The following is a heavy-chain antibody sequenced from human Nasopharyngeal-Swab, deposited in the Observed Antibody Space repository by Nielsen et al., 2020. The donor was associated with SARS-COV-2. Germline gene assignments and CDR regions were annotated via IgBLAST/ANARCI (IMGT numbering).Heavy chain of an antibody. CDR3: AISSGYYMALYYYYGMDV. Sequence: ASVKVSCKASGYTFTSYAMHWVLQAPGQRLEWMGWIHAGNGNTKYSQKFQGRVTIARDTSASTAYMELSSLRSEDTAVYYCAISSGYYMALYYYYGMDVWGQGTTVTVSS. J-gene: IGHJ6*02. CDR2: IHAGNGNT. V-gene: IGHV1-3*01. CDR1: GYTFTSYA. D-gene: IGHD3-22*01.